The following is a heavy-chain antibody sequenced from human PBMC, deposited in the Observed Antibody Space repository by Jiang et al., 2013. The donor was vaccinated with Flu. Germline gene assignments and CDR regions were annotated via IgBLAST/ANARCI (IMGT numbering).Heavy chain of an antibody. CDR2: FGVRGGWT. Sequence: VQLVESGGGWVRPGGSLRLSCVASGFSFRTYSVNWVRQAPGKGPEWVSSFGVRGGWTSYANSVKGRFILSIDRSGTRLFLQMDSLRAEDTAVYYCARDHPSGSGNAMDVWGQGTTVTVSS. CDR1: GFSFRTYS. V-gene: IGHV3-23*04. D-gene: IGHD3-10*01. CDR3: ARDHPSGSGNAMDV. J-gene: IGHJ6*02.